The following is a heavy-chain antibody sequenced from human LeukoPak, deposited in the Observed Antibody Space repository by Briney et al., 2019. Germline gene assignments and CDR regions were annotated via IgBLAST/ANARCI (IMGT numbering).Heavy chain of an antibody. CDR3: AGAGGMGYSSSSGYYYYYMDV. J-gene: IGHJ6*03. V-gene: IGHV4-59*01. CDR1: GGSISSYH. D-gene: IGHD6-6*01. CDR2: IYYSGST. Sequence: SETLSLTCTVSGGSISSYHWSWIRQPPGKGLEWIGYIYYSGSTNYNPSLKSRVTISVDTSKNQFSLKLSSVTAADTAVYYCAGAGGMGYSSSSGYYYYYMDVWGKGTTVTVSS.